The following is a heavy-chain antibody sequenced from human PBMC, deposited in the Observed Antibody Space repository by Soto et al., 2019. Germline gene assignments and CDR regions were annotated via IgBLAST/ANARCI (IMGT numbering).Heavy chain of an antibody. CDR1: GGTFSSYA. V-gene: IGHV1-69*13. CDR3: ASPTGPTTADPPGNWFDP. CDR2: IIPIFGTA. Sequence: SVKVSCKASGGTFSSYAISWVRQAPGQGLEWMGGIIPIFGTANYAQKFQGRVTITADESTSTAYMELSSLRSEDTAVYYCASPTGPTTADPPGNWFDPWGQGTLVTVSS. J-gene: IGHJ5*02. D-gene: IGHD1-1*01.